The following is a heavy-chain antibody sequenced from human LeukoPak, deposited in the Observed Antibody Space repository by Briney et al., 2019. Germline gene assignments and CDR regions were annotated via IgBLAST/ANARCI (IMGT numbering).Heavy chain of an antibody. CDR2: IYTSGST. Sequence: SETLSLTCTVSGGSISSYYWSWIRQPAGKGLEWIGRIYTSGSTNYNPSLKSRVTISVDTSKNQFSLKLSSVTAADTAVYYCARGNYVSNYYYYMDVWGKGTTVTVSS. CDR3: ARGNYVSNYYYYMDV. V-gene: IGHV4-4*07. CDR1: GGSISSYY. D-gene: IGHD5/OR15-5a*01. J-gene: IGHJ6*03.